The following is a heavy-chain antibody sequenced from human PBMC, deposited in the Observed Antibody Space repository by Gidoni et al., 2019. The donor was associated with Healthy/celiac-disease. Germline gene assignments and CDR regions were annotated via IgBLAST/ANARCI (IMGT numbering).Heavy chain of an antibody. J-gene: IGHJ5*02. V-gene: IGHV3-23*01. CDR2: ISGSGGST. CDR3: AKVVVAAEWFDP. CDR1: GFTFSSYA. Sequence: EVQLLESGGGLVQPGGSLRLSCAASGFTFSSYAMSWVRQAPGKGLEGVSAISGSGGSTYYADSVKGRFTISRDNSKNTLYLQMNSLRAEDTAVYYCAKVVVAAEWFDPWGQGTLVTVSS. D-gene: IGHD2-15*01.